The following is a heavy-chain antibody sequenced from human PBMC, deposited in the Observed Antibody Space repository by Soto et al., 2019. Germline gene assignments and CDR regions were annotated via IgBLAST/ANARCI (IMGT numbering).Heavy chain of an antibody. CDR1: GGSISSGGYY. CDR3: ARDDDYVVVS. D-gene: IGHD4-17*01. Sequence: QVQLQESGPGLVKPSQTLSLTCTVSGGSISSGGYYWSWIRQHPGKGLEWIGYIYYSGRTYYNPSRKSRVTISGDTSKNQFSLKLSSVTAAETAVYYCARDDDYVVVSCGQGTLVTVSS. CDR2: IYYSGRT. V-gene: IGHV4-31*03. J-gene: IGHJ5*02.